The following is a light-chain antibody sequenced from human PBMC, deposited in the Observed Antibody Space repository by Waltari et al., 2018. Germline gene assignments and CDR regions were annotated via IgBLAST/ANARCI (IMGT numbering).Light chain of an antibody. J-gene: IGKJ4*01. Sequence: DIVMTQSPDSLAVSLGERATINCKSSQRVLYSSHNKDYLAWYQRKLGQPPKLLIYWASTRGSGVPDRFSGRGSGTDFTLTISSLQAEDVAVYYCQQYYSTPLTFGGGTKVEIK. V-gene: IGKV4-1*01. CDR2: WAS. CDR1: QRVLYSSHNKDY. CDR3: QQYYSTPLT.